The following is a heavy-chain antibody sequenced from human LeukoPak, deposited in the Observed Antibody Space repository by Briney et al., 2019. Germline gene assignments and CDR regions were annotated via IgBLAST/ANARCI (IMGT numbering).Heavy chain of an antibody. CDR3: ARTRGRYYGYYFDY. D-gene: IGHD1-26*01. CDR2: IYYSGTT. J-gene: IGHJ4*02. Sequence: PSETLSLTCTVSGGSINSYYWSWIRQPPGKGLEWIGYIYYSGTTNYNPSLKSRITISVDTSKNQFSLKLNSVTAADTAVYYCARTRGRYYGYYFDYWGRGSLVTVSS. CDR1: GGSINSYY. V-gene: IGHV4-59*08.